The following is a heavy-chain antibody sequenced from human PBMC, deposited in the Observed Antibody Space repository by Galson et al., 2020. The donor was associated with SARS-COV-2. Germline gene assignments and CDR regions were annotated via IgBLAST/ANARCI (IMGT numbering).Heavy chain of an antibody. D-gene: IGHD2-8*02. CDR2: IYHSGST. J-gene: IGHJ6*02. Sequence: SETLSLTCTVSGGSISSNGYYWSWIRQRPGKGLEWIGYIYHSGSTYHNPSLKSRVTISIDTSKNQFSLRLSSVTAADTAGYYCAREAAGFCTDTNCRGVDVWGQGTTITVSS. CDR1: GGSISSNGYY. CDR3: AREAAGFCTDTNCRGVDV. V-gene: IGHV4-31*03.